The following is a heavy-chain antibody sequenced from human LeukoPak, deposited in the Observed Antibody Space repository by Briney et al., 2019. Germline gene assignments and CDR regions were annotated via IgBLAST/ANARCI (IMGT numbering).Heavy chain of an antibody. V-gene: IGHV5-51*01. D-gene: IGHD3-3*01. Sequence: GESLKISCKGSGYSFTSYWIGWVRQMPGKGLEWMGIIYPGDSDTRYSPSFQGQVTISADKSISTAYLQWSSLKASDTAMYYCARIFRDFGVVISFPYYYYGMDVWGQGTTVTVSS. CDR2: IYPGDSDT. J-gene: IGHJ6*02. CDR1: GYSFTSYW. CDR3: ARIFRDFGVVISFPYYYYGMDV.